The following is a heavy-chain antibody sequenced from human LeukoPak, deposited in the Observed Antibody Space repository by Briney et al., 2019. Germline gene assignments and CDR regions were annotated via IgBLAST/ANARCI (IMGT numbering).Heavy chain of an antibody. CDR2: INHSGST. CDR1: VGSFSGYY. CDR3: AETTCSGGSCYSDY. V-gene: IGHV4-34*01. Sequence: SETLSLTCAVYVGSFSGYYWSWIRQPPAKGLEGIGEINHSGSTNYNPSLKSRVTISVDTAKNQFSLKLSCVTAADTDVYYCAETTCSGGSCYSDYWGQGTLVTVSS. J-gene: IGHJ4*02. D-gene: IGHD2-15*01.